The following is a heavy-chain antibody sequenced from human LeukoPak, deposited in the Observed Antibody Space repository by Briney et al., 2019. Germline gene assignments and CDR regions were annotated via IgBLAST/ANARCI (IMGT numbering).Heavy chain of an antibody. V-gene: IGHV4-61*01. CDR3: ARSPSGYRSDS. D-gene: IGHD3-22*01. Sequence: SETLSLTCAVSGGSVNRGTFFWTWIRKPPGKGLEWIGYISNSGSTNYHLSLKSRVTISSDTSKTQFTLKLTSVTAADTAVYFCARSPSGYRSDSWGQGTLVTVSS. J-gene: IGHJ4*02. CDR2: ISNSGST. CDR1: GGSVNRGTFF.